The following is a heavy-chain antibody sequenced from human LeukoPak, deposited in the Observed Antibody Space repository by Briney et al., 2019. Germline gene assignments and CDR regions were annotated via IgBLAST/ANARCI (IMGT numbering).Heavy chain of an antibody. J-gene: IGHJ4*02. CDR2: IYSGGIT. V-gene: IGHV3-66*01. CDR3: ARVVIRPYYFDY. D-gene: IGHD4-23*01. Sequence: GGSPRLSCAISGFTVSSNYMSWVRQAPGKGLEWVSVIYSGGITDYAYSVKGRFTISRDNSKNTLHLQMNNLRAEDTAVYYCARVVIRPYYFDYWGQGTLVTVSS. CDR1: GFTVSSNY.